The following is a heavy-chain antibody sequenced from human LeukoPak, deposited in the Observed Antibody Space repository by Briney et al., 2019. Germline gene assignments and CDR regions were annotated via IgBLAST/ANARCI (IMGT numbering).Heavy chain of an antibody. CDR3: ARLRRGVPRYFDY. CDR1: GGSISSYY. J-gene: IGHJ4*02. Sequence: SETLSLTCTVPGGSISSYYWSWIRQPPGKGLEWIGYIYYSGSTNYNPSLKSRVTISVDTSKNQFSLKLSSVTAADTAVYYCARLRRGVPRYFDYWGQGTLVTVSS. V-gene: IGHV4-59*01. D-gene: IGHD3-10*01. CDR2: IYYSGST.